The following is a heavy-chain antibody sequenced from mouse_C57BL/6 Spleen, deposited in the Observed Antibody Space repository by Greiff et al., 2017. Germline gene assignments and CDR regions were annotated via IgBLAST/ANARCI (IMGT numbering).Heavy chain of an antibody. Sequence: VQLKESGGDLVKPGGSLKLSCAASGFTFSSYGMSWVRQTPDKRLEWVATISSGGSYTYYPDSVKGRFTISRDNAKNTLYLQMSSLKSEDTAMYYCARHPAYYYGSRPMDYWGQGTSVTVSS. V-gene: IGHV5-6*01. CDR1: GFTFSSYG. CDR2: ISSGGSYT. CDR3: ARHPAYYYGSRPMDY. J-gene: IGHJ4*01. D-gene: IGHD1-1*01.